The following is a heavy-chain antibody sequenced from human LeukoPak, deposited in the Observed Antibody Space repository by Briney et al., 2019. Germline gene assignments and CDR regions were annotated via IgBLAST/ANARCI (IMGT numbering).Heavy chain of an antibody. Sequence: GGSLRLSCGASGFTFSSYDMIWVRQAPGKGLEWVSIIYSGGSTFYADSVKGRFTISRDNSKNTLYLQMNSLRAEDTAVYYCARDWGGYSYGYDYYYMDVWGKGTTVTVSS. D-gene: IGHD5-18*01. J-gene: IGHJ6*03. CDR2: IYSGGST. V-gene: IGHV3-66*01. CDR3: ARDWGGYSYGYDYYYMDV. CDR1: GFTFSSYD.